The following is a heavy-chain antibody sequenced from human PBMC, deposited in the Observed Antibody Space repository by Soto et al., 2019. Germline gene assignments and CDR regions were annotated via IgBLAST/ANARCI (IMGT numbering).Heavy chain of an antibody. CDR2: ISGSGGST. Sequence: PGGSLRLSCAASGFNFSSYAMSWVRQAPGKGLEWVSAISGSGGSTYYADSVKGRFTISRDNSKNTLYLQMNSLRAEDTAVYYCAKEWSITMIVVVITPFDYWGQGTLVTVSS. J-gene: IGHJ4*02. CDR1: GFNFSSYA. D-gene: IGHD3-22*01. V-gene: IGHV3-23*01. CDR3: AKEWSITMIVVVITPFDY.